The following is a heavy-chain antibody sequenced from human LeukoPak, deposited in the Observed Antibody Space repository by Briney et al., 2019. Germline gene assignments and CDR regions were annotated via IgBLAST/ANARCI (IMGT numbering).Heavy chain of an antibody. D-gene: IGHD2-15*01. CDR3: TRTVNAASDF. V-gene: IGHV3-7*03. CDR1: GFMFGDYW. Sequence: GGSLRLSCVASGFMFGDYWMRWVRHAPGKGLEWVASINQNEVVKYYVDSVKGRFTISRDNAKTSLFLQMNSLRIDDTAMYYCTRTVNAASDFWGQGTLVTVSS. CDR2: INQNEVVK. J-gene: IGHJ4*02.